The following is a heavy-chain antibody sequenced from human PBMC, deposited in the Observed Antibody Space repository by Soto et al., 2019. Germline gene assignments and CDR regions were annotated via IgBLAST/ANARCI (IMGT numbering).Heavy chain of an antibody. J-gene: IGHJ4*02. Sequence: HPGGSLRLSCAASGFTFSNYGLHWVRQAPGKGLEWVAVVSYDGSNKXXXXPVKGRFTISRDNSKNTLYLQMNSLRAEDTXXXXXXKDLLGFXXXXERQFDXXXXGTLVXXSX. V-gene: IGHV3-30*03. D-gene: IGHD1-1*01. CDR1: GFTFSNYG. CDR2: VSYDGSNK. CDR3: XKDLLGFXXXXERQFDX.